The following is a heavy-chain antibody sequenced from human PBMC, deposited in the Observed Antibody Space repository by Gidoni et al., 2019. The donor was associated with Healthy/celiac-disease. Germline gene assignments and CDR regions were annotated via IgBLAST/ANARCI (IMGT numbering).Heavy chain of an antibody. CDR2: IRSKAYGGTT. CDR1: GFTFGEYA. V-gene: IGHV3-49*04. D-gene: IGHD5-12*01. J-gene: IGHJ4*02. Sequence: EVQLVESGGGLVQPGRALRLPCTASGFTFGEYAMSWVRQAPGKGLEWLGFIRSKAYGGTTEFAASVKGRFTISRDDSKSIAYLQMTSLKTEDTAVYYCTRQWLPFYFDYWGQGTLVTVSS. CDR3: TRQWLPFYFDY.